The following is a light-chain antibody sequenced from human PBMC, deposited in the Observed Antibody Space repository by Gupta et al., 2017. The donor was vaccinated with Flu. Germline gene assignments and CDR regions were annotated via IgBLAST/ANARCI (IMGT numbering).Light chain of an antibody. V-gene: IGKV2-28*01. J-gene: IGKJ1*01. CDR2: LGS. CDR3: MQALQTPGT. CDR1: QSLLQSDGNNY. Sequence: DIVLTQSPLSLPGTPGEPASISCRSSQSLLQSDGNNYVDWYLQRPGQSPQLLIYLGSTRASGVPDRSSGSGSSADFTLRISRVENEDIGVYCYMQALQTPGTFGQGTKVEIK.